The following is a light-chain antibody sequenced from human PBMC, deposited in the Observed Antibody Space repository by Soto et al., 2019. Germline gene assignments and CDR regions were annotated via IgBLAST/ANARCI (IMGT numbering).Light chain of an antibody. CDR1: SSDVGSYNL. Sequence: QSVLTQPASVSGSPGQSITISCTGTSSDVGSYNLVSWYQQHPGKAPKLMIYEVSKRPSGVSNRFSGSKPGNTASLTISGLQAEDEADYYCCSYAGSSTYVFGTGTKVPVL. CDR2: EVS. J-gene: IGLJ1*01. CDR3: CSYAGSSTYV. V-gene: IGLV2-23*02.